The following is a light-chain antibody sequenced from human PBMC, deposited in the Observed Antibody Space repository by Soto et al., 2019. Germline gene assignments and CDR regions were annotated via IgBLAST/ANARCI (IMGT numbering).Light chain of an antibody. V-gene: IGLV1-44*01. J-gene: IGLJ2*01. Sequence: QSVLTQPPSASGTPGQRVTISCSGSSSNIGSNTVNWYQQLPGTAPKLLIYSNNQRPSGVPDRFSGSKSGTSASLAISGLQSEDEADYYCAAWDDSLYGVVFGGGTKLTV. CDR2: SNN. CDR1: SSNIGSNT. CDR3: AAWDDSLYGVV.